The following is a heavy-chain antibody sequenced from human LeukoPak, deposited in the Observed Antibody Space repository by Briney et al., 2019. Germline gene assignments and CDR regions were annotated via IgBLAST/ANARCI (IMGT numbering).Heavy chain of an antibody. CDR1: GGSISSYY. CDR2: IYYSGST. CDR3: AKEGVAVTTRGAYFDY. D-gene: IGHD4-17*01. V-gene: IGHV4-59*01. J-gene: IGHJ4*02. Sequence: SETLSLTCTVSGGSISSYYWSWIRQPPGKGLEWIGYIYYSGSTKYKPSLKSRVTISVDTSKNQFSLKLSSVTAADTAVYYCAKEGVAVTTRGAYFDYWGQGTLVTVSS.